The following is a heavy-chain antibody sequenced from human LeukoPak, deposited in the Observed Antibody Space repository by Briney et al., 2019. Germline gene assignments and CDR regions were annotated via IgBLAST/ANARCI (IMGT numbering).Heavy chain of an antibody. J-gene: IGHJ5*02. CDR3: ARDRRGVGWFDP. CDR1: GGSISSYY. Sequence: PSETLSLTCTVSGGSISSYYWSWIRQPPGKGLEWIGYIYYSGSTNYNPSLKSRVTISVDTSKNQFSLKLSAVTAADTAVYYFARDRRGVGWFDPWGQGTLVTVSS. D-gene: IGHD1-26*01. V-gene: IGHV4-59*13. CDR2: IYYSGST.